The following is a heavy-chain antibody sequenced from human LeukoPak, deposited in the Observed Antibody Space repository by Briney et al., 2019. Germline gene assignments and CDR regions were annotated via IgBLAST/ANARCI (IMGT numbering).Heavy chain of an antibody. V-gene: IGHV5-51*01. Sequence: GESLKISCKGSGYSFTSYWIGWVRQMPGKGLEWMGIIYLGDSDTRYSPSFQGQVTISADKSISTAYLQWSSLKASDTAMYYCARHPNYYDSSGYYYAPVDYWGQGTLVTVSS. CDR2: IYLGDSDT. D-gene: IGHD3-22*01. J-gene: IGHJ4*02. CDR3: ARHPNYYDSSGYYYAPVDY. CDR1: GYSFTSYW.